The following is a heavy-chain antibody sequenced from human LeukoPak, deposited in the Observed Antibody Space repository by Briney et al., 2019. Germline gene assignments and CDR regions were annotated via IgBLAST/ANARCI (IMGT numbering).Heavy chain of an antibody. CDR2: VKSKTNGGTT. Sequence: GGSLRLSCAASGFTFSNAWMSWVRQAPGKGLEWVGRVKSKTNGGTTDYSAPVKGRFTISRDDSKNTLYLRMNSLKTEDTAVYYCTKFDYAAFEYWGQGALVTVSS. CDR1: GFTFSNAW. CDR3: TKFDYAAFEY. J-gene: IGHJ4*02. V-gene: IGHV3-15*01. D-gene: IGHD3-16*01.